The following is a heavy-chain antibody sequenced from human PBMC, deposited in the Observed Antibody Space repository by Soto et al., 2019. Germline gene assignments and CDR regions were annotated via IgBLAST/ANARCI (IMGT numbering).Heavy chain of an antibody. J-gene: IGHJ4*02. CDR1: GYSFATYG. CDR3: AREGQQLVPYYFDY. Sequence: ASVKVSCKASGYSFATYGFSWVRQAPGQGLECVGWISAHNGDTHYSQKFQGRVTMTRDTSISTAYMELSRLRSDDTAVYYCAREGQQLVPYYFDYWGQGTLVTVSS. V-gene: IGHV1-18*04. CDR2: ISAHNGDT. D-gene: IGHD6-13*01.